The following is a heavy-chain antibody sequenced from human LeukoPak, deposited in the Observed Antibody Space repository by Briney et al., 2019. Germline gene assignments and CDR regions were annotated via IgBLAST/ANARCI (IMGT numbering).Heavy chain of an antibody. J-gene: IGHJ5*02. CDR3: ARRWGCGGDCWGVRFDP. CDR1: GGCFSSGDYY. D-gene: IGHD2-21*02. Sequence: TSQTLSLTCTVSGGCFSSGDYYWSWIRQHPGKGLEWIGYIYYNGSSYYNPSLKSRVTISVDTSKNQFSLKLSFVTAADTAVYYCARRWGCGGDCWGVRFDPWGQGTLVAVSS. CDR2: IYYNGSS. V-gene: IGHV4-30-4*08.